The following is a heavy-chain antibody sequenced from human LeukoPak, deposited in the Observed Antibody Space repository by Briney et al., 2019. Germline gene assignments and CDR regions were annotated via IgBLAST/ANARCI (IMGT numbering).Heavy chain of an antibody. CDR2: IYTSGST. CDR1: GGSLSSGSYY. V-gene: IGHV4-61*02. CDR3: ARQLMVYVTIDY. J-gene: IGHJ4*02. Sequence: SETLSLTCTVSGGSLSSGSYYWSWIRQPAGKGLEWIGRIYTSGSTNYNPSLKSRVTISVDTSKNQFSLKLSSVTAADTAVYYCARQLMVYVTIDYWGQGTLVTVSS. D-gene: IGHD2-8*01.